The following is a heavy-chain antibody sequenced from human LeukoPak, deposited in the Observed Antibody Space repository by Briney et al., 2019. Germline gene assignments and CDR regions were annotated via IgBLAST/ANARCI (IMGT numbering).Heavy chain of an antibody. V-gene: IGHV4-39*07. CDR3: ARHPSNTYYYGSGSFGYMVV. CDR2: IYYSGST. J-gene: IGHJ6*03. Sequence: SETLSLTCTVSGPSISSSGYYWGWLRQPPGKGLEWIGGIYYSGSTYYNPAVKSRVTISVDTPKNQFSLKLSSVTAADTAVCYCARHPSNTYYYGSGSFGYMVVWRKGTTVTISS. CDR1: GPSISSSGYY. D-gene: IGHD3-10*01.